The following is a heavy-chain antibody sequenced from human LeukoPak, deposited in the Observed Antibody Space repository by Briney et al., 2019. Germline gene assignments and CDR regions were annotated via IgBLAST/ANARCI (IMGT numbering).Heavy chain of an antibody. CDR3: ARQKYCGGDCYGLDTLDT. V-gene: IGHV3-21*01. J-gene: IGHJ3*02. CDR2: ISSTSNYI. Sequence: GSLRLSCAASGFTFSDYTINWVRQAPGKGLEWVSSISSTSNYIYHADSLKGRVTISRDNAKNSLYLQMNSLRVEDTAVYYCARQKYCGGDCYGLDTLDTWGQGTMVTVSS. CDR1: GFTFSDYT. D-gene: IGHD2-21*02.